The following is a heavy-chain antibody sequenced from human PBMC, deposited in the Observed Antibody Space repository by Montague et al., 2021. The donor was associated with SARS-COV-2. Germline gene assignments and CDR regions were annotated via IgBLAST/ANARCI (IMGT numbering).Heavy chain of an antibody. D-gene: IGHD6-6*01. Sequence: SETLSLTCAVSGGSISSSYWWSWVRQPPGKGLEWIGEIFHSGNTNYNPSLKSRVTISIDKSKNQFSLKLRSVTAADTAIYFCAGSSIAGGQHWFDPWGQGSLVTVSS. J-gene: IGHJ5*02. CDR1: GGSISSSYW. CDR3: AGSSIAGGQHWFDP. V-gene: IGHV4-4*02. CDR2: IFHSGNT.